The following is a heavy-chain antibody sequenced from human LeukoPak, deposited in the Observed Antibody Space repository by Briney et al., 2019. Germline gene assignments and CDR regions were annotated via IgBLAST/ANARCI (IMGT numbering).Heavy chain of an antibody. CDR3: ARGGRGPGDYFDL. D-gene: IGHD2-15*01. J-gene: IGHJ2*01. CDR1: GFTLSSYT. CDR2: ISYDGSNK. Sequence: PGGSLRLSCAASGFTLSSYTMHWVRQAPGKGLEWVAVISYDGSNKYYADSVKGRFTISRDNSKNMLYLQMNSLRAEDTAVYYCARGGRGPGDYFDLWGRGTLVTVSS. V-gene: IGHV3-30*04.